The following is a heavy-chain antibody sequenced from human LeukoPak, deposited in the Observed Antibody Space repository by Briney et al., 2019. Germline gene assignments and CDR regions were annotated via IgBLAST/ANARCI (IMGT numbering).Heavy chain of an antibody. J-gene: IGHJ4*02. Sequence: GGSLRLSCAASGFTFSSYAMTWVRQAPGKGLEWVSAIASGGGTTYYADSVKGRFTVSRDNSKNTLYLQMNSLRAEDTAVYYCAKSGKARIAVAGADYWGQGTPVTVSS. V-gene: IGHV3-23*01. CDR2: IASGGGTT. D-gene: IGHD6-19*01. CDR3: AKSGKARIAVAGADY. CDR1: GFTFSSYA.